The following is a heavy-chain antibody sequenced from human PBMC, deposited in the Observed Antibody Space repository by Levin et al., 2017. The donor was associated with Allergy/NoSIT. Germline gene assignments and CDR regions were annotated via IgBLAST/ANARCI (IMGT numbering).Heavy chain of an antibody. V-gene: IGHV1-46*01. D-gene: IGHD2-21*02. J-gene: IGHJ4*02. CDR1: GYTFTTYF. Sequence: ASVKVSCKASGYTFTTYFMHWVRQAPGQGLEWMGIINPSGGSTSYAQKFQGRVTMTRDTSTSTVYMELSSLRSEDTAVYYCAREGYCGGDCYSRYYFDYWGPGTLVTVSS. CDR2: INPSGGST. CDR3: AREGYCGGDCYSRYYFDY.